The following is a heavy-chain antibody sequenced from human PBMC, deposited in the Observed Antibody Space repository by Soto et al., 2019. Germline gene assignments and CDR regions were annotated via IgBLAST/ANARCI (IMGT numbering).Heavy chain of an antibody. CDR2: IGTAGDT. Sequence: EVQLVESGGGLVQPGGSLRLSCAASGFAFSTYDMHWVRQTTGKGLEWVSAIGTAGDTYYPDSVKGRFTISREDVKNSLFLQLNGLRAEDTAVYFCARGFNSRGAAHWIDPWGQGTLVTVSS. CDR1: GFAFSTYD. J-gene: IGHJ5*02. CDR3: ARGFNSRGAAHWIDP. D-gene: IGHD3-10*01. V-gene: IGHV3-13*01.